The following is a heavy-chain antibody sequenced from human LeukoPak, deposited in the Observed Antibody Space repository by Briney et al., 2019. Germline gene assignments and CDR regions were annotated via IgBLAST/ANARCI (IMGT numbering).Heavy chain of an antibody. CDR1: GFTFSSYW. D-gene: IGHD6-19*01. J-gene: IGHJ4*02. CDR2: INSDGSDT. CDR3: ASCVAVPGLPDY. Sequence: GGSLRLSCAASGFTFSSYWMYWVRQAPGKGLVWVSRINSDGSDTSYADSVQGRFTISRDNAKNTLYLQMNSLRAEDTAVCYCASCVAVPGLPDYWGQGTLVTVSS. V-gene: IGHV3-74*01.